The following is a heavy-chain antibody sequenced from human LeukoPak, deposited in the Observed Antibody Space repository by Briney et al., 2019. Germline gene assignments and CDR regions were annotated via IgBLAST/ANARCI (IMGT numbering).Heavy chain of an antibody. Sequence: GGSLRLSCAASGFTFSNYWMTWVRQAPGKGLQWVANINQDGSEKYYVDSVKGRFTISRDNAKNSLYLQMNSLRVEDRAVYYYARVGKSEDHFDYWGQGTLVTVSS. D-gene: IGHD7-27*01. CDR1: GFTFSNYW. CDR3: ARVGKSEDHFDY. J-gene: IGHJ4*02. V-gene: IGHV3-7*03. CDR2: INQDGSEK.